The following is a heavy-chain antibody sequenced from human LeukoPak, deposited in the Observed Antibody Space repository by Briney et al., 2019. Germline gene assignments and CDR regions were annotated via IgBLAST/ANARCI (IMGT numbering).Heavy chain of an antibody. J-gene: IGHJ4*02. Sequence: SDTLSLTCTVSGYSISSGYYWGWIRQPPGKGLEWIGSIYHSGSTYYNPSLKSRVTISVDTSKNQFSLKLSSVTAADTAVYYCARGRTYYYDSSGYYSDYWGQGTLVTVSS. CDR3: ARGRTYYYDSSGYYSDY. CDR1: GYSISSGYY. CDR2: IYHSGST. D-gene: IGHD3-22*01. V-gene: IGHV4-38-2*02.